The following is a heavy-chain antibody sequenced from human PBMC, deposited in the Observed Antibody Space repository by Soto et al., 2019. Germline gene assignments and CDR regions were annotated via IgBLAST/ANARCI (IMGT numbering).Heavy chain of an antibody. Sequence: QVQLVQSGAEAGKPGSSVKVSCRASGGIFSSFTISWVRQAPGQGLEWLGGIIPIFDTPTYAQNFQGRVTITVDKSTNTVYMELSSLRSEDTAVYYCATHGATTMARGAMKHYYYVMDVWGQGTTVTVSS. V-gene: IGHV1-69*06. CDR2: IIPIFDTP. J-gene: IGHJ6*02. D-gene: IGHD3-10*01. CDR1: GGIFSSFT. CDR3: ATHGATTMARGAMKHYYYVMDV.